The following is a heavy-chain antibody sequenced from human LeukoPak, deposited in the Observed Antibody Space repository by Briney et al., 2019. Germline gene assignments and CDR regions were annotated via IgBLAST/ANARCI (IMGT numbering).Heavy chain of an antibody. Sequence: SQTLSLTCTVSGGSISSGGYYWSWIRQHPGKGLEWIGYIFNSGSTYYNPSLKSRVTISVDTSKNQFFLKLSSVTIADTAVYYCARDRWLDYWGQGTLGTVSS. J-gene: IGHJ4*02. CDR2: IFNSGST. CDR1: GGSISSGGYY. D-gene: IGHD5-24*01. CDR3: ARDRWLDY. V-gene: IGHV4-31*03.